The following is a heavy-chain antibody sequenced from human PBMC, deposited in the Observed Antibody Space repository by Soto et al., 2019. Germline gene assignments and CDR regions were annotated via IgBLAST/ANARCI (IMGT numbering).Heavy chain of an antibody. CDR1: GGSISSGDYY. D-gene: IGHD6-13*01. Sequence: QVQLQESGPGLVKPSQTLSLTCTVSGGSISSGDYYWSWIRQPPGKGLEWIGYIYYSGSTYYNPSLKSRVTISVDTSKNQFSLKLSSVTAADTAVYYCARGGSSSWHLNWFDPWGQGTLVTVSS. J-gene: IGHJ5*02. CDR3: ARGGSSSWHLNWFDP. V-gene: IGHV4-30-4*01. CDR2: IYYSGST.